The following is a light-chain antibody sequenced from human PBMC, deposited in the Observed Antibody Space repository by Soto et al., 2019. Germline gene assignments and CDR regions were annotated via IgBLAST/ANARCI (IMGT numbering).Light chain of an antibody. V-gene: IGKV1-5*03. CDR1: QSISSS. J-gene: IGKJ1*01. Sequence: DIQMTQSPSSLSASVGDRVTITCRASQSISSSLAWYQQKPGKAPKLLIYKASSLESGVPSWFSGSGSGTECTLTISSVQPDDFATYCCQQYNSYWTFGQGTKVEIK. CDR3: QQYNSYWT. CDR2: KAS.